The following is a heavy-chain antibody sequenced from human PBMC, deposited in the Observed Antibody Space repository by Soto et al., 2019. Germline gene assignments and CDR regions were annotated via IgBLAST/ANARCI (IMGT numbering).Heavy chain of an antibody. Sequence: GGSLRLSCAASGVTFSSYSMNWVRQAPGKGLEWVSSISSSSSYIYYADSVKGRFTISRDNAKNSLYLQMNSLRAEDTAVYYCARDGTAYYYDSSGMDYWGQGTLVTVSS. CDR2: ISSSSSYI. V-gene: IGHV3-21*01. CDR3: ARDGTAYYYDSSGMDY. D-gene: IGHD3-22*01. CDR1: GVTFSSYS. J-gene: IGHJ4*02.